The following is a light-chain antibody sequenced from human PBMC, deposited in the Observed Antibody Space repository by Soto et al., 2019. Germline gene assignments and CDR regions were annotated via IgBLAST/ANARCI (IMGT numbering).Light chain of an antibody. CDR2: LGS. Sequence: VLTQSPLSLPVTPGEPASISCRSSQSLLHSNGNIYLDWYLQKPGQSPQLLIYLGSIRASGVPDRLSGSGSGTDFTLKITRVEAEDVGVYYCMQAIQAPRTFGLGTKVEI. V-gene: IGKV2-28*01. CDR1: QSLLHSNGNIY. CDR3: MQAIQAPRT. J-gene: IGKJ1*01.